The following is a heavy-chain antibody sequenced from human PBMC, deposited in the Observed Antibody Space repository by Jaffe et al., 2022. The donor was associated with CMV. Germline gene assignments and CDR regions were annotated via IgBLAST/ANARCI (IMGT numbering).Heavy chain of an antibody. CDR2: IDPSDSYT. D-gene: IGHD2-2*01. Sequence: EVQLVQSGAEVKKPGESLRISCKGSGYSFTSYWISWVRQMPGKGLEWMGRIDPSDSYTNYSPSFQGHVTISADKSISTAYLQWSSLKASDTAMYYCASYCSSTSCYGDYYYYYMDVWGKGTTVTVSS. CDR3: ASYCSSTSCYGDYYYYYMDV. CDR1: GYSFTSYW. V-gene: IGHV5-10-1*03. J-gene: IGHJ6*03.